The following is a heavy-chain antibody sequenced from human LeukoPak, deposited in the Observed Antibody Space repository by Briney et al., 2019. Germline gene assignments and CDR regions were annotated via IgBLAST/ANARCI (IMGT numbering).Heavy chain of an antibody. Sequence: PGGSLRLSCAASGFTFSGYPIHWVRQAPGKGLEWVSSISSSSSYIYYADSVKGRFTISRDNAKNSLYLQMNSLRAEDTAVYYCARDVETYAAAEEYYFDYWGQGTLVTVSS. CDR3: ARDVETYAAAEEYYFDY. J-gene: IGHJ4*02. CDR2: ISSSSSYI. V-gene: IGHV3-21*01. CDR1: GFTFSGYP. D-gene: IGHD6-13*01.